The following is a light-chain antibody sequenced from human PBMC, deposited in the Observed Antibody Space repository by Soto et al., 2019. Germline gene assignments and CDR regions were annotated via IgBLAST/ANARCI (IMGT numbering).Light chain of an antibody. CDR1: QNVRSY. V-gene: IGKV3-11*01. Sequence: EIVLTQSPATLSLSPGERATLSCGASQNVRSYLAWYQQKPGQAPRLLIYDASNRATGIPARFSGSGSGTDFTLTISSLEPEDFAVYYCQQRSNWPITVGQGTRLEIK. J-gene: IGKJ5*01. CDR3: QQRSNWPIT. CDR2: DAS.